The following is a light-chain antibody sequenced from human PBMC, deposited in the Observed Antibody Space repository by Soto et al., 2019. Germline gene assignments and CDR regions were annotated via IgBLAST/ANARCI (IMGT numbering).Light chain of an antibody. V-gene: IGKV3-20*01. Sequence: NGLTQSPGTRSYSPGERTTISCRTSQSVRSSHLAWYQQKPGQAPRLLIYGASSRATGIPDRFSGSGSGTDFTLTISRLQPEDFAVYYCQQYGSAPRITFGQGTRLEIK. J-gene: IGKJ5*01. CDR3: QQYGSAPRIT. CDR1: QSVRSSH. CDR2: GAS.